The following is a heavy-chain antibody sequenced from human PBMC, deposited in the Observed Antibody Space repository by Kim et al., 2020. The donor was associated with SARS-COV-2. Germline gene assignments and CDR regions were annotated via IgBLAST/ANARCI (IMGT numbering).Heavy chain of an antibody. Sequence: GGSLRLSCAASGFTFSSYSLNWVRQAPGKGLEWVSYISSSSSTIYYADSVKGRFTISRDNAKNSLYLQMNSLRDEDTAVYYCASGHQYSGSYSFDYWGQGTLVTVSS. V-gene: IGHV3-48*02. CDR3: ASGHQYSGSYSFDY. CDR2: ISSSSSTI. CDR1: GFTFSSYS. D-gene: IGHD1-26*01. J-gene: IGHJ4*02.